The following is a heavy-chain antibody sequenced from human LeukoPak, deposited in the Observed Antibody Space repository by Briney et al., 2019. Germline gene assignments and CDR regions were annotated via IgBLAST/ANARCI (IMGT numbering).Heavy chain of an antibody. J-gene: IGHJ5*02. CDR1: GYTFTGYY. CDR3: ARDFGVDGDYVGVVGWFDP. Sequence: GASVKVSCKASGYTFTGYYMHWVRQAPGQGLEWMGWINPNSGGTNYAQKFQGRVTMTRDTSISTAYMELSRLRSDDTAVYYCARDFGVDGDYVGVVGWFDPWGQGTLVTVSS. D-gene: IGHD4-17*01. CDR2: INPNSGGT. V-gene: IGHV1-2*02.